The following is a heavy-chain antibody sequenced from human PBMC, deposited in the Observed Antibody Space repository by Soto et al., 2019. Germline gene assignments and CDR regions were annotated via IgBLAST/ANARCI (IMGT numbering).Heavy chain of an antibody. J-gene: IGHJ4*02. CDR2: ISAYNGNT. CDR1: GYTFTSYG. V-gene: IGHV1-18*01. D-gene: IGHD6-19*01. CDR3: ARGPLLLYSSGWYIDY. Sequence: QVQLVQSGADVKKPGASVKVSCKASGYTFTSYGISWVRQAPGQGLEWMGWISAYNGNTNYAQKLQGRVTLTTDTSRSTAYMELRSLRSDATALYFCARGPLLLYSSGWYIDYWGPGSLVTVAS.